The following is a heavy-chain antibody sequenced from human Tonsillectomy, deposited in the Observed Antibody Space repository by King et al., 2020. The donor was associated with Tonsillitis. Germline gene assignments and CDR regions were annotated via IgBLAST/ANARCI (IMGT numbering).Heavy chain of an antibody. CDR1: GGSISSSSYY. D-gene: IGHD5-24*01. CDR3: ARRRDGYNYEIDY. V-gene: IGHV4-39*01. J-gene: IGHJ4*02. CDR2: IYYSGST. Sequence: QLQESGPGQVKPSETLSLTCTVSGGSISSSSYYWGWIRQPPGKGLEWIGSIYYSGSTYYNPSLKSRVTISVDTSKNQFSLKLSSVTAADTAVYYCARRRDGYNYEIDYWGQGTLVTVSS.